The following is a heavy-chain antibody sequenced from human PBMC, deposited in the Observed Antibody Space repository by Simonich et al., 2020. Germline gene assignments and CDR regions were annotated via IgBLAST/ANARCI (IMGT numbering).Heavy chain of an antibody. CDR3: ARGLRVAAAGTAFQH. CDR1: GGSFSGYY. D-gene: IGHD6-13*01. V-gene: IGHV4-34*01. CDR2: INHSGRT. Sequence: QVQLQQWGAGLLKPSETLSLTCAVYGGSFSGYYWSWIRQPPGKGLEWIGEINHSGRTNYNPSRKSRVTISVDTSKNQFSLKLSSVTAADTAVYYCARGLRVAAAGTAFQHWGQGTLVTVSS. J-gene: IGHJ1*01.